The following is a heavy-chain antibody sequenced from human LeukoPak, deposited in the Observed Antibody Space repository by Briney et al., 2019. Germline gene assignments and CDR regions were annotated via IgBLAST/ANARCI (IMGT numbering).Heavy chain of an antibody. J-gene: IGHJ4*02. D-gene: IGHD2-2*01. Sequence: GGSLRLSCAAYGFTFSSYSMNWVRKAPGKGLEWVSSISSSSSYIYYADSVKGRFATSRGNAKKSLYLQMSSLRAEETAVYCRARDIQAYCSSTSWHPYYCDYWGQGTLVTVSS. V-gene: IGHV3-21*01. CDR3: ARDIQAYCSSTSWHPYYCDY. CDR2: ISSSSSYI. CDR1: GFTFSSYS.